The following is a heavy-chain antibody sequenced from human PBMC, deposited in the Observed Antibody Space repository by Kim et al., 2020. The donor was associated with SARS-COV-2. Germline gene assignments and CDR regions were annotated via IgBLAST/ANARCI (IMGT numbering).Heavy chain of an antibody. D-gene: IGHD6-13*01. Sequence: TTYYNPSLKSRVTISVDTSKNQFSLKVTSVTAADTAVYYCARRKTAAEDYWGQGTLVTVSS. CDR3: ARRKTAAEDY. CDR2: TT. J-gene: IGHJ4*02. V-gene: IGHV4-39*01.